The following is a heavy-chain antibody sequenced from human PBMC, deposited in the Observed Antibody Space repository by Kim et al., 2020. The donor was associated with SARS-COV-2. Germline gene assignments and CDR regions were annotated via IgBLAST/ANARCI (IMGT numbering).Heavy chain of an antibody. CDR3: AREGITGTSFDP. D-gene: IGHD1-20*01. CDR2: INHRGST. CDR1: GGSFSGYY. Sequence: SETLSLTCAVYGGSFSGYYWSWIRQPPGKGLEWIGEINHRGSTNYNPSLKSRVTISVDTSKNQFSLKLSSVTAADTAVYYCAREGITGTSFDPWGQGTLVTVSS. V-gene: IGHV4-34*01. J-gene: IGHJ5*02.